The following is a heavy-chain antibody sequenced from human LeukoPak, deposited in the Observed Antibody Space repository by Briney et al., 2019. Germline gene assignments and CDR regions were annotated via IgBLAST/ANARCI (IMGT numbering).Heavy chain of an antibody. CDR1: GFTFSSYA. CDR3: ASPQKPTTITYYYYGMDV. Sequence: GRSLRLSCAASGFTFSSYAMHWVRQAPGKGLEWVAVISYDGSNKYYADSVKGRFTISRDNSKNTLYLQMNSLRAEDTAVYYCASPQKPTTITYYYYGMDVWGQGTTVTVSS. V-gene: IGHV3-30-3*01. J-gene: IGHJ6*02. CDR2: ISYDGSNK. D-gene: IGHD4-11*01.